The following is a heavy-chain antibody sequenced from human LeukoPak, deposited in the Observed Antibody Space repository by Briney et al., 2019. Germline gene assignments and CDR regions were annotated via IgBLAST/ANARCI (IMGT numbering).Heavy chain of an antibody. CDR3: ARGSRYSSGWYDY. CDR2: ISYDGSNK. CDR1: GFTFSSYA. D-gene: IGHD6-19*01. Sequence: GGSLRLSCAASGFTFSSYAMHWVRQAPGKGLEWVAVISYDGSNKYYADSVKGRFTISRDNSKNTLYLQMNSLRAEDTAVYYCARGSRYSSGWYDYWGQGTLVTVSS. V-gene: IGHV3-30*04. J-gene: IGHJ4*02.